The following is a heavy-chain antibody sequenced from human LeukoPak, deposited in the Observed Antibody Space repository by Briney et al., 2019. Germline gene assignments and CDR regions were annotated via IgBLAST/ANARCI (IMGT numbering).Heavy chain of an antibody. Sequence: SETLSLICTVSGVSISSYYWSWIRQPAGMGLEWIGRIYTSGSTNYNPSLKSRVTMSVDTSKNQFSLKLSSVTAADTAVYYCARVDDILTAAFDIWGQGTMVTVSS. CDR1: GVSISSYY. D-gene: IGHD3-9*01. CDR2: IYTSGST. V-gene: IGHV4-4*07. J-gene: IGHJ3*02. CDR3: ARVDDILTAAFDI.